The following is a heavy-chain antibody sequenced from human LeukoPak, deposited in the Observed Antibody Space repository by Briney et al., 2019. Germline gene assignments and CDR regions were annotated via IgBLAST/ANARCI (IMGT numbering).Heavy chain of an antibody. J-gene: IGHJ4*02. Sequence: GGSLRLSCAASGFTVSANHMNWVRQVPGKGLDWVSVMYSGGDTYYADSVKGRFTFSRDNSKNTLYLQMNSLRPEDAAVYYCASQGGITIVRAVPAFGYWGQGTLVTVSS. CDR1: GFTVSANH. D-gene: IGHD3-10*01. CDR2: MYSGGDT. CDR3: ASQGGITIVRAVPAFGY. V-gene: IGHV3-66*04.